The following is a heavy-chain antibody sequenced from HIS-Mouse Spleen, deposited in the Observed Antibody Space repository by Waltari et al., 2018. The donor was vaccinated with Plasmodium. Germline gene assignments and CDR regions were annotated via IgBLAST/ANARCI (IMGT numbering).Heavy chain of an antibody. CDR1: GYTFPTYG. Sequence: QVQLVQSGAEVKQPGASVKVSCTTSGYTFPTYGISWVRQAPGQGLEWMGWISPYNGNTNFAQKLQGRVTMTTDTSTSTAHMELRSLRSDDTAVYYCARGSAGDAFDIWGQGTMVTVSS. D-gene: IGHD6-19*01. CDR3: ARGSAGDAFDI. CDR2: ISPYNGNT. V-gene: IGHV1-18*01. J-gene: IGHJ3*02.